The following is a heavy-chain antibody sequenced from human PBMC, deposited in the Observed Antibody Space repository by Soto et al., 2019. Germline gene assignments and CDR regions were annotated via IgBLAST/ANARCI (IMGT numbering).Heavy chain of an antibody. CDR3: ARDRYTWNYYYGMDV. Sequence: ASVKVSCKASGYTFTGYHMHWVRQAPGQGLEWMGWINPNSGGTNYAQKFQGRVTMTRDTSISTAYMELSRLRSDDTAVYYCARDRYTWNYYYGMDVWGQGXTVTVYS. J-gene: IGHJ6*02. V-gene: IGHV1-2*02. D-gene: IGHD1-20*01. CDR2: INPNSGGT. CDR1: GYTFTGYH.